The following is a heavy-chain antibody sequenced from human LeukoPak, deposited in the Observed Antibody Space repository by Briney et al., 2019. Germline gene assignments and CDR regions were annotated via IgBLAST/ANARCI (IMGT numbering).Heavy chain of an antibody. J-gene: IGHJ4*02. D-gene: IGHD3-10*01. CDR2: IYYSGST. V-gene: IGHV4-59*08. CDR3: ARQLEGILGPFDY. CDR1: GGSISPYY. Sequence: SETLSLTCIVSGGSISPYYWSWIRQPPGSGLEWIAYIYYSGSTSYNPSLKSRVTISVDTSKNKFSLKLSSVTAADTAVYYCARQLEGILGPFDYWGQGTLVTVSS.